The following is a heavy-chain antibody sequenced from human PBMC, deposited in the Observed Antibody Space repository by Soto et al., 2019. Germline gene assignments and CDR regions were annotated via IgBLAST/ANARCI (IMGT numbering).Heavy chain of an antibody. CDR3: ARHDAVPKLQYGISV. D-gene: IGHD2-15*01. J-gene: IGHJ6*01. CDR1: GGSVTGYY. CDR2: SYYAGNS. V-gene: IGHV4-59*02. Sequence: QLQLQESGPGLVKPSETLSLTCTVSGGSVTGYYWSWIRQPPGRGLEWIGYSYYAGNSLYTHSLTSRVTISVHTHKKQFSLRLSAVTAGDTAGYFCARHDAVPKLQYGISVWGPGTTVTVCS.